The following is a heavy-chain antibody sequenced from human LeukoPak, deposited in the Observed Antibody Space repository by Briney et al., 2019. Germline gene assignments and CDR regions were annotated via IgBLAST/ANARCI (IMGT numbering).Heavy chain of an antibody. CDR3: ARDGDYYDSSGYYRDAFDI. D-gene: IGHD3-22*01. CDR2: ISSSSSTI. J-gene: IGHJ3*02. V-gene: IGHV3-48*02. Sequence: PGGSLRLSCAASGFTLSSCSMNWVRPAPGKGLEWVSYISSSSSTIYYADSVKGRFTISRDNAKNSLYLQMNSLRDEDTAVYYCARDGDYYDSSGYYRDAFDIWGQGTMVTVSS. CDR1: GFTLSSCS.